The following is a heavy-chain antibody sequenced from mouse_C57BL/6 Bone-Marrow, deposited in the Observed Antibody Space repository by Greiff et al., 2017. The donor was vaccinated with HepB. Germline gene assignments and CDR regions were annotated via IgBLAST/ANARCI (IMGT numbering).Heavy chain of an antibody. V-gene: IGHV1-4*01. Sequence: VQLQESGAELARPGASVKMSCKASGYTFTSYTMHWVKQRPGQGLEWIGYINPSSGYTKYNQKFKDKATLTADKSSSTAYMQLSSLTSEDSAVYYCARDENFDYWGQGTTLTVSS. CDR3: ARDENFDY. J-gene: IGHJ2*01. CDR2: INPSSGYT. CDR1: GYTFTSYT.